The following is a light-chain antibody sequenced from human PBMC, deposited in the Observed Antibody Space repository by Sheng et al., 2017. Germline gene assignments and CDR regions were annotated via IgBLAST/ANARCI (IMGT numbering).Light chain of an antibody. CDR3: ATWDDSLNVWV. V-gene: IGLV1-40*01. CDR1: SSNIGAGYG. Sequence: QSVLTQAPSMSGAPGQRVTISCTGSSSNIGAGYGVHWYQQFPGRAPNLLISGDNNRPSGVPDRFSGSKSGTSASLAITGLQAEDEADYYCATWDDSLNVWVFGGGTKLTVL. CDR2: GDN. J-gene: IGLJ3*02.